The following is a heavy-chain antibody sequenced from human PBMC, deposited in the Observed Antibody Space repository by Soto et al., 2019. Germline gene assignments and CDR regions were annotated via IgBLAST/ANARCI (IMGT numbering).Heavy chain of an antibody. Sequence: EVQLVESGGGLVKPGGSLRLSCAASGFTFSSYSMNWVRQAPGKGLEWVSSISSSSSYIYYADSVKGRFTISRDNAKNSLYLQMNSLRAEDTAVYYCARDREDSGYEWGTKGPRYYYYMDVWGKGTTVTVSS. CDR1: GFTFSSYS. CDR3: ARDREDSGYEWGTKGPRYYYYMDV. V-gene: IGHV3-21*01. D-gene: IGHD5-12*01. CDR2: ISSSSSYI. J-gene: IGHJ6*03.